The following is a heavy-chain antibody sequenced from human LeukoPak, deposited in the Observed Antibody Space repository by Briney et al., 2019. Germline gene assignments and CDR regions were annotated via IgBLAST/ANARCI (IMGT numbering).Heavy chain of an antibody. CDR1: GFSVSNNY. J-gene: IGHJ4*02. Sequence: GGPLRLSCVVSGFSVSNNYIIWVRQAPGNGLERVSVIYGDGRTSHSASVRGRFTISRDNSKNIVSLQMNNLRAEDTAVYYCARGRGLGVVSPYFDYWGQGTLVTVSS. CDR3: ARGRGLGVVSPYFDY. CDR2: IYGDGRT. V-gene: IGHV3-53*01. D-gene: IGHD3-3*01.